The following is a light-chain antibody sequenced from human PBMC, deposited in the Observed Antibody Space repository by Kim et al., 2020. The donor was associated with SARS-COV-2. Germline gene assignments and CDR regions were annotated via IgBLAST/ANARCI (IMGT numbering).Light chain of an antibody. CDR2: DVS. J-gene: IGLJ3*02. CDR1: SSDVGGYNY. V-gene: IGLV2-14*03. CDR3: SSYTSSSTRV. Sequence: GQSITITCTGTSSDVGGYNYVAWYQQHPGKAPKLMIYDVSNRPSGFSNRFSGSKSGNTASLTISGLQAEDEADYYCSSYTSSSTRVFGGGTQLTVL.